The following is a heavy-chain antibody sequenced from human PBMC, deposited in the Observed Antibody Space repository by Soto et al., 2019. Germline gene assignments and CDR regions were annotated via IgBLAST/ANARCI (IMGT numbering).Heavy chain of an antibody. CDR1: GGSISSGGYY. CDR3: ARVKTGYCSGGSCQPGGRYFDY. Sequence: QVQLQESGPGLVKPSQTLSLTCTVSGGSISSGGYYWSWIRQHPGKGLEWIGYIYYSGSTYYNPSLKSRVTISVDTSKNQFSLKLSSVTAADTAVYYCARVKTGYCSGGSCQPGGRYFDYWGQGTLVTVSS. J-gene: IGHJ4*02. CDR2: IYYSGST. D-gene: IGHD2-15*01. V-gene: IGHV4-31*03.